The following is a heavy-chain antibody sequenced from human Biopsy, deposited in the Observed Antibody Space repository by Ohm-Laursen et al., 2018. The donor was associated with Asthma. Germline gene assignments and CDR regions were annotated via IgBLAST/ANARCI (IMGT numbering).Heavy chain of an antibody. CDR1: GYTFIGCH. V-gene: IGHV1-69*13. Sequence: SVKVSCKASGYTFIGCHIHWMRQAPGQGLEWMGGIMPIFGTPNYAQKFQHRLTITADDSTTTVYMELSSLKLEDTAVYFCARSYCGGDCYSPFDYWGQGSVVTVSS. CDR2: IMPIFGTP. D-gene: IGHD2-21*01. CDR3: ARSYCGGDCYSPFDY. J-gene: IGHJ4*02.